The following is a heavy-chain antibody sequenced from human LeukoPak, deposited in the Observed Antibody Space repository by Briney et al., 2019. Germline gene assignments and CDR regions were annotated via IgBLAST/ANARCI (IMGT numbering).Heavy chain of an antibody. J-gene: IGHJ4*02. CDR1: GFTFDDYA. V-gene: IGHV3-43*02. CDR3: AKDIGLEGATHFDY. D-gene: IGHD1-26*01. Sequence: GGSLRLSCAASGFTFDDYAMHWVRQAPGKGLEWVSLISGDGGSTYYADSVEGRFTISRDNSKNSLYLQMNSLRTEDTALYYCAKDIGLEGATHFDYWGQGTLVTVSS. CDR2: ISGDGGST.